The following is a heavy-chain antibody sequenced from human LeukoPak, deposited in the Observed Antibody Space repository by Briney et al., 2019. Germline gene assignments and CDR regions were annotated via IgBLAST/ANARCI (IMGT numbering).Heavy chain of an antibody. CDR3: ARASGLVSYFDY. CDR2: INPNSGGT. J-gene: IGHJ4*02. Sequence: ASVKVSCTASGYTFTGYYMHWVRQAPGQGLEWMGWINPNSGGTNYAQKFQGRVTMTRDTSISTAYMELSRLRSDDTAVYYCARASGLVSYFDYWGQGTLVTVSS. CDR1: GYTFTGYY. V-gene: IGHV1-2*02. D-gene: IGHD3-3*01.